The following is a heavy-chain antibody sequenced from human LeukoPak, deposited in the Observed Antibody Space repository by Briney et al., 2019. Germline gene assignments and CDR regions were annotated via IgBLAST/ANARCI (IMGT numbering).Heavy chain of an antibody. Sequence: ASVKVSCKSSGYTFTSYDINWVRQPTGQGLEWMGWTNPNSGNTGYAQKFQVRVTMTRNASMSTAYMELSSLRSEDTAVHYCARSHSGYCGGDSCYYYYYGMDVWGQGTTVTVSS. CDR1: GYTFTSYD. J-gene: IGHJ6*02. CDR2: TNPNSGNT. CDR3: ARSHSGYCGGDSCYYYYYGMDV. D-gene: IGHD2-15*01. V-gene: IGHV1-8*01.